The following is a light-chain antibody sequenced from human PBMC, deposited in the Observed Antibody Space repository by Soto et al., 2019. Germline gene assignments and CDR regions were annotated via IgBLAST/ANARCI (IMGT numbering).Light chain of an antibody. CDR3: QKYNSAPLT. Sequence: EILLTRPGTLSLSPGERARLCCRASQSVSSDYLAWYQQKPGQAPRLLIYGASNRATDIPDRFTGSGSGTDFTLTISRLQTEDVATYYCQKYNSAPLTFGGGTKV. CDR2: GAS. CDR1: QSVSSDY. J-gene: IGKJ4*01. V-gene: IGKV3-20*01.